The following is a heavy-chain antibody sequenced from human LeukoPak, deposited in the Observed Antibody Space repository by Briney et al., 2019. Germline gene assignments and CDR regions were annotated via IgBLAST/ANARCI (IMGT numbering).Heavy chain of an antibody. J-gene: IGHJ4*02. D-gene: IGHD3-10*01. CDR2: IYYSGST. Sequence: SETLSLTCTVSGGSVNSISYYWSWIRQPPGKGLEWIGYIYYSGSTYYNPSLKSRLTISVDTSKNQFSLKLSSVTAADTAVYVCARTNYGSGSYYSFWGQGTLVTVST. CDR1: GGSVNSISYY. CDR3: ARTNYGSGSYYSF. V-gene: IGHV4-30-4*01.